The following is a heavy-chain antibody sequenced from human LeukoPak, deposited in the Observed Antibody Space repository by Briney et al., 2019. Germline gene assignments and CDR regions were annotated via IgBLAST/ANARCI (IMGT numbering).Heavy chain of an antibody. D-gene: IGHD2-15*01. J-gene: IGHJ4*02. CDR2: ISGSGHDI. V-gene: IGHV3-11*06. CDR3: ARDRGWRVLDH. Sequence: GGSLRLSCAASGFTFSDSYMTWVRQAPGKGVEWVAYISGSGHDINYSESAKGRFTISRDNAESSLYLQMNSLRVEDTAVYYCARDRGWRVLDHWGQGTPVTVSS. CDR1: GFTFSDSY.